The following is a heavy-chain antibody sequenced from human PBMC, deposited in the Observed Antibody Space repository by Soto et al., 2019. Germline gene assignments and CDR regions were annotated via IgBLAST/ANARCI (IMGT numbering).Heavy chain of an antibody. J-gene: IGHJ4*02. Sequence: QVQLVQSGAEVKKPGSSVKVSCKASGGTFRNYGISWVRQAPGQGLEWVGGIIPIFGTAKYAQKFQGRVTITADESTTTAYLELRSLRSEDTAVYYCARDGTLFESTSYYYLYWGQGTLVTVSS. CDR2: IIPIFGTA. CDR1: GGTFRNYG. CDR3: ARDGTLFESTSYYYLY. D-gene: IGHD3-22*01. V-gene: IGHV1-69*01.